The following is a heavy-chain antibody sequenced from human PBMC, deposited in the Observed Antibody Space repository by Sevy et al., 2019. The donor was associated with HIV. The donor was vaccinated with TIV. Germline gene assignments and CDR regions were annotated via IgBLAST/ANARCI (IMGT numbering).Heavy chain of an antibody. Sequence: GGSLRLSCAASGFTFDDYAMHWVRQAPGKGLEWVSGISWISGSIGYADSVKGRFTISRDNAKNSLYLQMNSLRAEDTALYYCAKAISSGPPVYYFDYWGQGTLVTVSS. V-gene: IGHV3-9*01. CDR1: GFTFDDYA. CDR2: ISWISGSI. D-gene: IGHD3-22*01. CDR3: AKAISSGPPVYYFDY. J-gene: IGHJ4*02.